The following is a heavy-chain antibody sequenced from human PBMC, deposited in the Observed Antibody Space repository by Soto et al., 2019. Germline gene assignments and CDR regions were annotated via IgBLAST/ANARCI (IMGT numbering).Heavy chain of an antibody. V-gene: IGHV3-21*02. CDR2: ISTSSGYI. CDR3: ARAPASYCGGDCFSMDY. Sequence: EVQLVESGGGLVEPGGSLRLSCEASGFPFSSYAMNWVRQAPGKGLEWVSSISTSSGYIYFADSLRGRFTVSRDTAPNSLYLQINSLTAEDTAVYYCARAPASYCGGDCFSMDYWGQGTLVIVSS. CDR1: GFPFSSYA. J-gene: IGHJ4*02. D-gene: IGHD2-21*02.